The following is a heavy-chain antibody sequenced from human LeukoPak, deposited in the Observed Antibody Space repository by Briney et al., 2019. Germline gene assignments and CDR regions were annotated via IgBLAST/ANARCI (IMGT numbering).Heavy chain of an antibody. D-gene: IGHD3-3*01. J-gene: IGHJ4*02. CDR2: IRNRAYGGTT. CDR1: GFTFGDYA. V-gene: IGHV3-49*04. CDR3: STSYYDFWSGY. Sequence: GGSLRLSCKGSGFTFGDYAMTWVRQAPGKGLEWVGFIRNRAYGGTTEYAASVKGRFTISRDDSNNIAYLQMNNLKTEDTAVYYCSTSYYDFWSGYWGQGTLVTVSS.